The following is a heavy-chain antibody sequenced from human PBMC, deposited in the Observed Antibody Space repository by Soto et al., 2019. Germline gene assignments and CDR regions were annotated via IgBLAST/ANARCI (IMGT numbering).Heavy chain of an antibody. CDR3: ARDRDIVVVPAAIYYYYGMDV. Sequence: QVQLVQSGAEVKKPGSSVKVSCKASGGTFSSYAISWVRQAPGQGLEWMGGIIPIFGTANYAQKFQGRVTSTADEATSTAYMELRSLRSEDTSVYYCARDRDIVVVPAAIYYYYGMDVWGQGTTVTVSS. V-gene: IGHV1-69*01. CDR2: IIPIFGTA. CDR1: GGTFSSYA. J-gene: IGHJ6*02. D-gene: IGHD2-2*01.